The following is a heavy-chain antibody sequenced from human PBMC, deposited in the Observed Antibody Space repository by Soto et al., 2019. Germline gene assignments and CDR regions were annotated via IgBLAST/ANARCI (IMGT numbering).Heavy chain of an antibody. D-gene: IGHD2-15*01. Sequence: PSETLSLTCAVYGGSFSGYYWSWIRQPPGKGLEWIGEFNHSGSTNYNPSLKSRVTISVDTSKNQFSLKLSSVTAADTAVYYCARGSGRPGKLSIVVVVAAKWYFDLWGRGTLVTVS. CDR1: GGSFSGYY. CDR2: FNHSGST. J-gene: IGHJ2*01. CDR3: ARGSGRPGKLSIVVVVAAKWYFDL. V-gene: IGHV4-34*01.